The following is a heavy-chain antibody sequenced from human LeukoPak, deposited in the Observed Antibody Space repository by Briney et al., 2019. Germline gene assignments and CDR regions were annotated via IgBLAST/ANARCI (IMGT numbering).Heavy chain of an antibody. V-gene: IGHV3-30*04. D-gene: IGHD1-26*01. Sequence: GRSLRLSCAASGFTFSSYAMHWVRQAPGKGLEWVAVISYDGSNRYYADSVKGRFTISRDNSKNTLYLQMNSLRVEDTAVYYCARDKWELLGTGDYWGQGTLVTVSS. CDR1: GFTFSSYA. CDR2: ISYDGSNR. J-gene: IGHJ4*02. CDR3: ARDKWELLGTGDY.